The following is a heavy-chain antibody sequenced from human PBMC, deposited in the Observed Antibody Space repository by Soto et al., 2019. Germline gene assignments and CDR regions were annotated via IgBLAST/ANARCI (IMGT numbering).Heavy chain of an antibody. CDR1: GDSISSGGHY. Sequence: SETLSLTCTVSGDSISSGGHYWSWIRQHPGKRPEWIGYISYSGIAYYNPSLESRFTISVDTSKNQFSLSLTSVTAADTAVYYCASHDYAHYGIDVWGQRTTVTVSS. D-gene: IGHD4-17*01. CDR2: ISYSGIA. CDR3: ASHDYAHYGIDV. J-gene: IGHJ6*02. V-gene: IGHV4-31*03.